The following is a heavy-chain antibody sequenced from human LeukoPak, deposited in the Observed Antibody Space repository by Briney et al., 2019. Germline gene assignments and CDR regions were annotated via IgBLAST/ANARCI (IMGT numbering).Heavy chain of an antibody. CDR3: ATVYDDGSGYPWKYFQH. D-gene: IGHD3-22*01. Sequence: ASVKVSCKVSGYTLTELSMHWVRQAPGKGLEWMGGFDPEDGETIYAQKFQGRVTMTEDTSTDTAYMELSSLRSEDTAVYYCATVYDDGSGYPWKYFQHWGQGTLVTVSS. V-gene: IGHV1-24*01. CDR1: GYTLTELS. J-gene: IGHJ1*01. CDR2: FDPEDGET.